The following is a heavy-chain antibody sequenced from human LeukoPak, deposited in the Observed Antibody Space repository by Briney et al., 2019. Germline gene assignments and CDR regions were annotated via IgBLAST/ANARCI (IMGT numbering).Heavy chain of an antibody. CDR2: INHSGST. D-gene: IGHD3-10*01. CDR1: GGSFSGYY. Sequence: SETLSLTCAVYGGSFSGYYWSWIRQPPGKGLEWIGEINHSGSTNYNPSLKSRVTISVDTSKNQFSLKLSSVTAADTAVYYCARVAEAAPHYYGSGSYGFWFDPWGQGTLVTVSS. J-gene: IGHJ5*02. V-gene: IGHV4-34*01. CDR3: ARVAEAAPHYYGSGSYGFWFDP.